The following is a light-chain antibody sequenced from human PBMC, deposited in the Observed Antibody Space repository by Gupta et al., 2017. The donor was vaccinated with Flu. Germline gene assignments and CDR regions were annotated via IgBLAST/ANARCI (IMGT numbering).Light chain of an antibody. V-gene: IGKV3-20*01. Sequence: ERATLSCRASQSVSNSYLAWYQQKAGQAPRLLIYDASSRATDIPDRFSGSGSGTDFTLTISRLEPEDFAVYYCQQYGSSPRTFGQGTKVEFK. CDR2: DAS. CDR1: QSVSNSY. J-gene: IGKJ1*01. CDR3: QQYGSSPRT.